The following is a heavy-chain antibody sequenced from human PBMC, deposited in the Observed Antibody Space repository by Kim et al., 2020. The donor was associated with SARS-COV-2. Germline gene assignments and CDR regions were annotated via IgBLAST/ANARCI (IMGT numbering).Heavy chain of an antibody. CDR2: IHHSGST. CDR3: ARVAAAGTGY. V-gene: IGHV4-34*01. D-gene: IGHD6-13*01. J-gene: IGHJ4*02. Sequence: SETLSLTCAVYGGSFSGYYWSWLRQPPGKGLEWIGEIHHSGSTNYNPSLKSRVTISVDTSKNQFSLKLSSVTAADTAVYYCARVAAAGTGYWGQGTLVTVSS. CDR1: GGSFSGYY.